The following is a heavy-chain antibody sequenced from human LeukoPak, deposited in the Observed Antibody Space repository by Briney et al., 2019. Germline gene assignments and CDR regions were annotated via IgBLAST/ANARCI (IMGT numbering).Heavy chain of an antibody. V-gene: IGHV3-33*01. CDR2: IWYDGSNK. Sequence: GGSLRLSCAASGFTFSSYGMHWVRQAPGKGLEWAAVIWYDGSNKYYADSVKGRFTISRDNSKNTLYLQMNSLRAEDTAVYYCARDRDFWSGYSYYYYYGMDVWGQGTTVTVSS. CDR3: ARDRDFWSGYSYYYYYGMDV. D-gene: IGHD3-3*01. CDR1: GFTFSSYG. J-gene: IGHJ6*02.